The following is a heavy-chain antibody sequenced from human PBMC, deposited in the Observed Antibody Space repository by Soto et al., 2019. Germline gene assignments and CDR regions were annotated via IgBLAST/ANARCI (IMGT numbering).Heavy chain of an antibody. Sequence: GGSLRLSCAASGFTFSSYGMHWVRQAPGKGLEWVAVIWYDGSNKYYADSVKGRFTISRDNSKNTLYLQMNSLRAEDTAVYYCARDLRRTVPVRGVINPRNYMDVWGKGTTVTVSS. CDR3: ARDLRRTVPVRGVINPRNYMDV. CDR1: GFTFSSYG. CDR2: IWYDGSNK. V-gene: IGHV3-33*01. J-gene: IGHJ6*03. D-gene: IGHD3-10*01.